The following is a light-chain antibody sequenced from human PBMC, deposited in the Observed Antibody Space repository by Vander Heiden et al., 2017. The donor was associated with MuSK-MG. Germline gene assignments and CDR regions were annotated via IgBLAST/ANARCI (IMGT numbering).Light chain of an antibody. Sequence: TITCRASQSISSYLNWYQQKPGKAPKLLIYAASSLKSGVPSRFSGSGSGRDFTLTISSLQPEDFATDYCQQSYSTPGFTFGPGTKVDIK. J-gene: IGKJ3*01. V-gene: IGKV1-39*01. CDR1: QSISSY. CDR2: AAS. CDR3: QQSYSTPGFT.